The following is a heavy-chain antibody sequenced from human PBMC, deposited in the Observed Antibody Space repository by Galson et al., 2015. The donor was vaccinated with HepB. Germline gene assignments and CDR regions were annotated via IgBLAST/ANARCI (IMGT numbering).Heavy chain of an antibody. V-gene: IGHV3-30*03. D-gene: IGHD3-16*01. CDR3: ARAGPYDYVWGSYFFDAFDL. Sequence: SLRLSCAASGFTFSSYGMHWVRQAPGKGLEWVAVISYDGSNKYYADSVKGRFTISRDNSKNTLYLQMNSLRAEDTAVYYCARAGPYDYVWGSYFFDAFDLWGRGTMVTVSS. CDR2: ISYDGSNK. J-gene: IGHJ3*01. CDR1: GFTFSSYG.